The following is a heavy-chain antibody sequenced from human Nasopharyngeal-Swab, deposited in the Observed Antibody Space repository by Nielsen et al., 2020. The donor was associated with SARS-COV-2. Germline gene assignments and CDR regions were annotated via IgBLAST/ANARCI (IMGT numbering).Heavy chain of an antibody. D-gene: IGHD4-17*01. CDR1: GGSISSYYW. J-gene: IGHJ4*02. Sequence: TLSLTCTVSGGSISSYYWSWIRQPPGKALEWLARIDWDDDKYYSTSLKTRLTISKDTSKNQVVLTMTNMDPVDTATYYCARMTTVTGGIDYWGQGTLVTVSS. CDR2: IDWDDDK. CDR3: ARMTTVTGGIDY. V-gene: IGHV2-70*11.